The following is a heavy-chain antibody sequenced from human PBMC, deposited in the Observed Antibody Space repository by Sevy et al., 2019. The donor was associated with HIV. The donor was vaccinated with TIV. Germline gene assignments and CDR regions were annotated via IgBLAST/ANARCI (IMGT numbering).Heavy chain of an antibody. V-gene: IGHV3-48*01. CDR3: ARTKSNTAMVSSDY. D-gene: IGHD5-18*01. J-gene: IGHJ4*02. CDR1: EFSFSSYS. Sequence: GGSLRLSCAASEFSFSSYSMNWVRQAPGQGLEWVSYISSSSSTMYYADSVKGRFTISRDNGKNSLYLQMNTLRAEDTAVYYCARTKSNTAMVSSDYWGQGTLVTVSS. CDR2: ISSSSSTM.